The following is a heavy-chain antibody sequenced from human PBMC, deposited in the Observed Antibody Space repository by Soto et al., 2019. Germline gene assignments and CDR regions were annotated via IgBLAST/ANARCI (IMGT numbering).Heavy chain of an antibody. CDR2: ISAHTGSS. J-gene: IGHJ4*02. V-gene: IGHV1-18*01. CDR1: GYTFTSSG. D-gene: IGHD6-19*01. Sequence: ASVKVSCKASGYTFTSSGMSWVRQAPGQGLEWMGWISAHTGSSEYAQRFQGRVTMTTDRSTSTAYMELRSLRSDDTAVYYCAGGLAVAYSPALLWGQGTLVTVSS. CDR3: AGGLAVAYSPALL.